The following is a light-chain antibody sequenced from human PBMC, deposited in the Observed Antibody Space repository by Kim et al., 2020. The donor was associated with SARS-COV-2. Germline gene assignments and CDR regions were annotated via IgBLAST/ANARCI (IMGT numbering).Light chain of an antibody. Sequence: GNTVAISCARSSGSVASYYVQWYHQRPGSAPITLIYDNTQRPSGVPDRFSGSIDSSSNSASLTISGLKPEDEGDYYCQSYDDITVVFGGGTRLTVL. CDR2: DNT. CDR1: SGSVASYY. J-gene: IGLJ2*01. V-gene: IGLV6-57*03. CDR3: QSYDDITVV.